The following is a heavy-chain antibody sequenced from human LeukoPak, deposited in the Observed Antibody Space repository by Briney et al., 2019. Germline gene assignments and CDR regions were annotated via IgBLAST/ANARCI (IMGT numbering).Heavy chain of an antibody. V-gene: IGHV3-23*01. CDR2: ISGSGGST. CDR3: AIRVDTAMVRDY. D-gene: IGHD5-18*01. Sequence: GGSLRLSCVDSGFTFSNYAMNWVRQAPGKGLEWVSAISGSGGSTYYADSVKGRFTISRDNFKNTLYLQMNSLRAEDTALYYCAIRVDTAMVRDYWGQGTLVTVSS. J-gene: IGHJ4*02. CDR1: GFTFSNYA.